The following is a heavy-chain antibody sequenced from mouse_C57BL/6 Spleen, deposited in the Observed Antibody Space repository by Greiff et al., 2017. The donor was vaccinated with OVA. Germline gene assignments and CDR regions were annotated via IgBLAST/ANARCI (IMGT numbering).Heavy chain of an antibody. Sequence: EVKLMESGGGLVKPGGSLTLSCAASGFTFSSYAMSWVRQTPEKRLEWVATISDGGSYTYYPDNVKGRFTISRDNAKNNLYLQMSHLKSEDTAMYYCARQPYAMDYWGQGTSVTVSS. J-gene: IGHJ4*01. V-gene: IGHV5-4*03. CDR3: ARQPYAMDY. CDR2: ISDGGSYT. CDR1: GFTFSSYA.